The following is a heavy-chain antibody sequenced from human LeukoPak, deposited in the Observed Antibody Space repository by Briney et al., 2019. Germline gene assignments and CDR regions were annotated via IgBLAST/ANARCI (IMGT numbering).Heavy chain of an antibody. Sequence: GSLRLSCAASGFTFSNYAMSWVRQPPGKGLEWIGYIYYSGSTNYNPSLKSRVTISVDTSKNQFSLKLSSVTAADTAVYYCAREGSGSSLDYWGQGTLVTVSS. J-gene: IGHJ4*02. CDR2: IYYSGST. CDR3: AREGSGSSLDY. D-gene: IGHD3-10*01. V-gene: IGHV4-59*01. CDR1: GFTFSNYA.